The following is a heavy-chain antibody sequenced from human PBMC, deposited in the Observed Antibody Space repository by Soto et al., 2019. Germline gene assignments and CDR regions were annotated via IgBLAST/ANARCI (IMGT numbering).Heavy chain of an antibody. CDR2: ISYDGSNK. Sequence: LRLSCAASGFTFSSYGMHCVRQAPGKGLEWVAVISYDGSNKYYADSVKGRFTISRDNSKNTLYLQMNSLRAEDTAVYYCAKDKRDSSSWYFWFDPWGQGTLVTVS. CDR1: GFTFSSYG. V-gene: IGHV3-30*18. D-gene: IGHD6-13*01. CDR3: AKDKRDSSSWYFWFDP. J-gene: IGHJ5*02.